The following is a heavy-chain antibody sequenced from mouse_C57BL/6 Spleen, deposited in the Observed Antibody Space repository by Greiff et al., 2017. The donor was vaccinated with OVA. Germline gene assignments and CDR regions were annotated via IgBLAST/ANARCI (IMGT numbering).Heavy chain of an antibody. CDR1: GYSITSGYY. J-gene: IGHJ2*01. V-gene: IGHV3-6*01. CDR3: ARDYEYYFDY. Sequence: VQLKESGPGLVKPSQSLSLTCSVTGYSITSGYYWNWIRQFPGNKLEWMGYISYDGSNNYNPSLKNRISITRDTSKNQFFLKLNSVTTEDTATYYCARDYEYYFDYWGQGTTLTVSS. D-gene: IGHD2-12*01. CDR2: ISYDGSN.